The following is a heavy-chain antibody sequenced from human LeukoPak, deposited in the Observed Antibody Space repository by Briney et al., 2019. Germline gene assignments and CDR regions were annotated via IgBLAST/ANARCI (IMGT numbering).Heavy chain of an antibody. CDR3: ARHLVYGSGTQPYFDY. D-gene: IGHD3-10*01. CDR2: IYHSGST. Sequence: SETLSLTCTVSGGSISSYYWSWIRQPPGKGLEWIAYIYHSGSTNYKPFLKSRVTISVDTSKNQFSLKVYSVTVADTAVYYCARHLVYGSGTQPYFDYWGQGTLVTVSS. V-gene: IGHV4-59*08. CDR1: GGSISSYY. J-gene: IGHJ4*02.